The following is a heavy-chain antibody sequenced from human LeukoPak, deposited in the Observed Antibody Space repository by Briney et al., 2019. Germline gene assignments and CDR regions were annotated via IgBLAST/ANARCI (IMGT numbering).Heavy chain of an antibody. Sequence: PSETLSLTCSVSGYSISTGYSWGWVRQSPGKILEWIGITHHSGATFYNPSLRGRVTISVDTSKDQFSLRVRSVTAADTAVYYCARVPGAYYDVLIGFGSGWFDPWGPGILVIVFS. CDR3: ARVPGAYYDVLIGFGSGWFDP. D-gene: IGHD3-9*01. V-gene: IGHV4-38-2*02. CDR2: THHSGAT. CDR1: GYSISTGYS. J-gene: IGHJ5*02.